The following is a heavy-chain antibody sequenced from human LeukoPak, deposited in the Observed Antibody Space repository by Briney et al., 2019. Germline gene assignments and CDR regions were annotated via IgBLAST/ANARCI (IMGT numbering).Heavy chain of an antibody. J-gene: IGHJ6*02. Sequence: GGSLRLSCAASGFTVSSNYMSWVRQAPGKGLEWVSVIYSGGSTSYADSVKGRFTISRDNSKNTLYLQMSSLRAEDTAVYYCARGDSSSWKNYYYYYGMDVWGQGTTVTVSS. CDR1: GFTVSSNY. CDR2: IYSGGST. V-gene: IGHV3-66*02. CDR3: ARGDSSSWKNYYYYYGMDV. D-gene: IGHD6-13*01.